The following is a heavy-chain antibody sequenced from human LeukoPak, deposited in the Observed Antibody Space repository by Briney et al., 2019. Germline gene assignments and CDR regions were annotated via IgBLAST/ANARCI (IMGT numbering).Heavy chain of an antibody. J-gene: IGHJ4*02. Sequence: GGSLRLSCSASGFTFSSYAMHWVRQAPGKGLEYVSAISSNGGSTYYADSVKGRFTISRDNSKNTLYLQMSSLRAEDTAVNYCVKGGNYYDSSGYDYWGQGTLVTVSS. D-gene: IGHD3-22*01. CDR2: ISSNGGST. CDR1: GFTFSSYA. CDR3: VKGGNYYDSSGYDY. V-gene: IGHV3-64D*06.